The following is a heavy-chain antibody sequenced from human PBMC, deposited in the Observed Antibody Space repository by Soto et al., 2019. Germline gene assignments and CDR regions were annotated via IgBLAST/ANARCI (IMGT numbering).Heavy chain of an antibody. D-gene: IGHD6-13*01. Sequence: PGGSLRLSCAASGFTFDDYTMHWVRQAPGKGLEWVSLISWDGGSTYYADSVKGRFTISRDNSKNSLYLQMNSLRTEDTALYYCAKEGPPRDSSSLPYYYYYGMDVWGQGTTVTVSS. J-gene: IGHJ6*02. V-gene: IGHV3-43*01. CDR1: GFTFDDYT. CDR3: AKEGPPRDSSSLPYYYYYGMDV. CDR2: ISWDGGST.